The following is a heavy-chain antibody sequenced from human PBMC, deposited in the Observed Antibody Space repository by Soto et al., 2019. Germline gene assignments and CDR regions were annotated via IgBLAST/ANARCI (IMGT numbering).Heavy chain of an antibody. D-gene: IGHD1-7*01. Sequence: GGSLRLSYAASGFNFSSYGMHWVRQAPEKGLEWVSAISSGDGTPWYTGSARGRFSISRDNSQNTVYLQMTGLRAEDTAIYYCAKDRNYPRDQFDDWGQGTLVTVSS. CDR2: ISSGDGTP. CDR1: GFNFSSYG. V-gene: IGHV3-23*01. J-gene: IGHJ4*02. CDR3: AKDRNYPRDQFDD.